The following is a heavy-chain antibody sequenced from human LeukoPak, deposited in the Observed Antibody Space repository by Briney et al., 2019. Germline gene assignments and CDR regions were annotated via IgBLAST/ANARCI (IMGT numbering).Heavy chain of an antibody. Sequence: KAGGSLRLSCAASGFTFSDYYMSWIRQAPGKGLEWVSYISSSGSTIYYADSVKGRFTISRDNAKNSLYLQMNSLRAEDTAVYYCARDPGEYSSSADAFDIWGQGTVVTVSS. V-gene: IGHV3-11*04. J-gene: IGHJ3*02. CDR2: ISSSGSTI. CDR1: GFTFSDYY. CDR3: ARDPGEYSSSADAFDI. D-gene: IGHD6-6*01.